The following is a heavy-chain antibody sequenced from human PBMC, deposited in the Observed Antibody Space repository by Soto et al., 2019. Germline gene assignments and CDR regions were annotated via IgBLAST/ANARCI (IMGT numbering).Heavy chain of an antibody. CDR3: ARVSYDSSGYWDYFDY. CDR2: IYYSGST. CDR1: GGSIISYY. J-gene: IGHJ4*02. Sequence: QVQLQESGPGLVKPSETLSLTCTVSGGSIISYYWSWIRQPPGKGLEWIGYIYYSGSTNYNPSLKSRVTISVDMSKNQFSPKLSSVTAADTAVYFCARVSYDSSGYWDYFDYWGQGALVTVSS. V-gene: IGHV4-59*01. D-gene: IGHD3-22*01.